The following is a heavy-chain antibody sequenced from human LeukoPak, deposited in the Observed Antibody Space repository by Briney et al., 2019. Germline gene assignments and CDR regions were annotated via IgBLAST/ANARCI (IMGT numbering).Heavy chain of an antibody. CDR2: INPNSGGT. J-gene: IGHJ6*03. Sequence: ASVKVSCKASGYTFNGYYMHWVRQAPGQGLEWMGWINPNSGGTNYAQKFQGRVTMTRDTSISTAYMELSRLRSDDTAVYYCARASSGWSVYYYYYMDVWGKGTTVTVSS. V-gene: IGHV1-2*02. CDR3: ARASSGWSVYYYYYMDV. CDR1: GYTFNGYY. D-gene: IGHD6-19*01.